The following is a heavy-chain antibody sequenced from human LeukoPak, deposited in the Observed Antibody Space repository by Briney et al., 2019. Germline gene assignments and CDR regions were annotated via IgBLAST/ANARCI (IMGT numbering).Heavy chain of an antibody. V-gene: IGHV4-59*01. D-gene: IGHD2-15*01. CDR1: GDSIRTYY. CDR2: IYYSGST. CDR3: ARALTPGFCSGGTCSYFDF. J-gene: IGHJ4*02. Sequence: SETLSLTCTVSGDSIRTYYWSWIRQPPGKGLEWIGSIYYSGSTNYNPSLKSRVTISVDTSKNQFSLKVSSVTAADTAVYYCARALTPGFCSGGTCSYFDFWGQGTLVTVSS.